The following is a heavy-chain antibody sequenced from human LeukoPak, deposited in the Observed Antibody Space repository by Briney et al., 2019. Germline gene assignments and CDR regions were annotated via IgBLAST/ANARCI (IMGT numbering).Heavy chain of an antibody. CDR1: GGSISSYY. D-gene: IGHD2-15*01. J-gene: IGHJ4*02. V-gene: IGHV4-59*01. Sequence: SETLSLTCTVSGGSISSYYWSWIRQPPGKGLGWIGYIYYSGSTNYNPSLKSRVTISVDTSKNQFSLKLSSVTAADTAVYYCARGVVVAALDYWGQGTLVTVSS. CDR3: ARGVVVAALDY. CDR2: IYYSGST.